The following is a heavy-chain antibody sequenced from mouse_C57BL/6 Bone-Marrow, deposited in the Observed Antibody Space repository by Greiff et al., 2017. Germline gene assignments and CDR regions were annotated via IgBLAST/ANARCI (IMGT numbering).Heavy chain of an antibody. V-gene: IGHV1-55*01. J-gene: IGHJ2*01. D-gene: IGHD4-1*01. Sequence: VQLQPPGAELVKPGASVQMSCQASGYTFTSYWITWVKQRPGQGLEWIGDIYPTSVRTNYNEKFKSKANLTLDTSSNTAYMQLSSLTSEDSAVFYCARSGPLGGSFDYWGQGTTLTVSS. CDR3: ARSGPLGGSFDY. CDR2: IYPTSVRT. CDR1: GYTFTSYW.